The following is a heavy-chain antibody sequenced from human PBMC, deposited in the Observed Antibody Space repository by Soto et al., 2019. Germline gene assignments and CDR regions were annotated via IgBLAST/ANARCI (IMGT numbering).Heavy chain of an antibody. V-gene: IGHV3-48*01. J-gene: IGHJ4*02. Sequence: EVQLVESGGGLIQPGGPLRLSCVASGFTFSDYNMNWVRQAPGKGLEWVSFISGRSNTIYYADSVKGRFTISRDNAKNSLYLLMNSLRAEDTAVYYCASEGDGSGFLSDFWGQGTLVTVSS. CDR3: ASEGDGSGFLSDF. CDR2: ISGRSNTI. CDR1: GFTFSDYN. D-gene: IGHD3-22*01.